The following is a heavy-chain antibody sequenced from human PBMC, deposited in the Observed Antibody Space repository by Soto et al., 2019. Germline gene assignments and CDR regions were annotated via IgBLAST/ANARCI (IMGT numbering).Heavy chain of an antibody. CDR2: INPSGGST. J-gene: IGHJ4*02. CDR1: GYTFSTYY. D-gene: IGHD2-21*02. Sequence: ASVKVSCKASGYTFSTYYIHWVRQAPGQGLEWMGIINPSGGSTRNAQKFQGRVTMTRDTSTSTVYMELSSLRSEDTAVYYCARSIVVVTALDYWGQGTLVTVSS. V-gene: IGHV1-46*01. CDR3: ARSIVVVTALDY.